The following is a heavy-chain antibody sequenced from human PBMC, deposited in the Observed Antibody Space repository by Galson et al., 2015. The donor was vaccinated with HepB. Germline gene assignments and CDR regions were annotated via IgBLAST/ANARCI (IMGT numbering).Heavy chain of an antibody. J-gene: IGHJ3*02. D-gene: IGHD5-12*01. CDR3: ARVRGYDVHDAFDI. Sequence: RAISGDSVSSTSAAWNWIRQSPSRGLEWLGRTYYRSKWYNDYAVSVKSRITINPDTSKNQFSLQLNSVTPEDTAVYYCARVRGYDVHDAFDIWGQGTMVTVSS. V-gene: IGHV6-1*01. CDR2: TYYRSKWYN. CDR1: GDSVSSTSAA.